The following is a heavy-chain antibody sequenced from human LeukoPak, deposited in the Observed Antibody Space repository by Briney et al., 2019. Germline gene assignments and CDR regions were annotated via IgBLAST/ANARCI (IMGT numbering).Heavy chain of an antibody. CDR1: GGSISSYY. Sequence: PSETLCLTCTVSGGSISSYYWSWIRQPPGKGLEWIGYIYYSGSTNYNPSLKSRVTISVDTSKNQFSLKLSSVTAADTAVYYCARRIRGGNSAYYFDDWGQGTLVTVSS. CDR3: ARRIRGGNSAYYFDD. CDR2: IYYSGST. D-gene: IGHD4-23*01. J-gene: IGHJ4*02. V-gene: IGHV4-59*08.